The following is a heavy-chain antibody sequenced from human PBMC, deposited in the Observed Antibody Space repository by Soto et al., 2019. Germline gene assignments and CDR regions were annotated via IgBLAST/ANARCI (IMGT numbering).Heavy chain of an antibody. V-gene: IGHV5-51*01. CDR3: ARHEGYYDILTGYYSVDYYGMDV. D-gene: IGHD3-9*01. J-gene: IGHJ6*02. Sequence: PGESLKISCKGSGYSFTSYWIGWVRQMPGKGLEWMGIIYPGDSDTRYSPSFQGQVTISADKSISTAYLQWSSLKASDTAMYYCARHEGYYDILTGYYSVDYYGMDVWGQGTTVTVSS. CDR2: IYPGDSDT. CDR1: GYSFTSYW.